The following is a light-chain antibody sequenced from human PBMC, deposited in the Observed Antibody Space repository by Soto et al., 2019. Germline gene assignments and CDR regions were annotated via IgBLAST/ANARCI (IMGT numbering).Light chain of an antibody. CDR2: GAS. J-gene: IGKJ1*01. V-gene: IGKV3-20*01. CDR3: QQYGSSPWT. CDR1: QSVSDRY. Sequence: DIVLSQSPDTLSLSPGEGATLSCRASQSVSDRYLAWYQQRPGQAPRLLIYGASNRPTGIPDRVSGSGSGTDFTLTNTRLEPEDFAVYYCQQYGSSPWTFGQGTKVEIK.